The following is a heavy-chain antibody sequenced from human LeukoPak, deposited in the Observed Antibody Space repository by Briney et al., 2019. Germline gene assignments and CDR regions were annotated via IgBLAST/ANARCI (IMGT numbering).Heavy chain of an antibody. D-gene: IGHD4-23*01. CDR3: ARLHGGNHDAFDI. CDR1: SYSNSSGYY. V-gene: IGHV4-38-2*01. CDR2: NYHSGST. J-gene: IGHJ3*02. Sequence: PSETLSRTCAVSSYSNSSGYYLGWTRQPPGKGLERIGSNYHSGSTQYNPSVRSRVTISIETSKDQVSLNWSSVNAAAPAVYYCARLHGGNHDAFDIWGQGTMVTVSS.